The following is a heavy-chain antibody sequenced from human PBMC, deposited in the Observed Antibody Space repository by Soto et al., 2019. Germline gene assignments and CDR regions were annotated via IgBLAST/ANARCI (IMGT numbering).Heavy chain of an antibody. V-gene: IGHV1-69*08. CDR3: ARDSPIGSTFSGYDAIDY. J-gene: IGHJ4*02. D-gene: IGHD5-12*01. Sequence: QVQLVQSGAEVKKPGSPVKVSCKASGGAFTNDIITWVRQAPGQGLEWMGRIIPLLDITNYAQKFQGRVTITADKSTSTAYMELNSLISEDTAVYYCARDSPIGSTFSGYDAIDYWGQGTLVTVSS. CDR1: GGAFTNDI. CDR2: IIPLLDIT.